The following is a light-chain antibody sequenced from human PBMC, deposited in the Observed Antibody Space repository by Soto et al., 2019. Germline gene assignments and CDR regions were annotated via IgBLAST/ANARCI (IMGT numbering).Light chain of an antibody. Sequence: EIVMTQSPATLSVSPGERATLSCRAGQSVSSNLAWYQQKPGQAPRLLIYGASTRATGIPARFSGSGSGTEFTLTISSLQSEDFAVYDCQQYNNWPPLYTFGQGTKLEIK. CDR3: QQYNNWPPLYT. CDR1: QSVSSN. CDR2: GAS. V-gene: IGKV3-15*01. J-gene: IGKJ2*01.